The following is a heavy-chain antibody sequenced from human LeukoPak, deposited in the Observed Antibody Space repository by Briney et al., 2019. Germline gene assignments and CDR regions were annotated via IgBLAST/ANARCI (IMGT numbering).Heavy chain of an antibody. V-gene: IGHV4-39*01. D-gene: IGHD3-22*01. CDR2: IYYSGST. CDR1: GGSISSSSYY. J-gene: IGHJ4*02. Sequence: SETLSLTCSVSGGSISSSSYYWGWIRQPPGKGPEWIGSIYYSGSTYYNPSLKSRVTISVDTSKNQFSLNLSSVTAADTAVYYCARLHYYDSSGYYPRYYWGQGTLVTVSS. CDR3: ARLHYYDSSGYYPRYY.